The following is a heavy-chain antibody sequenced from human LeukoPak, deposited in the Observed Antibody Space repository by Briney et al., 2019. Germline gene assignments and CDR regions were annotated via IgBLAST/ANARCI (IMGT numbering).Heavy chain of an antibody. CDR2: ISSNGGST. J-gene: IGHJ4*02. Sequence: TGGSLRLSCEASGFTFSPYWMHWARQAPGKGLEYVSAISSNGGSTYYADSVKGRFTISRDNSKNTLDLQMSSLRAEDTAVYYCVKGQIRTSHGLSDYWGQGTLVTVSS. CDR1: GFTFSPYW. CDR3: VKGQIRTSHGLSDY. D-gene: IGHD2-2*01. V-gene: IGHV3-64D*09.